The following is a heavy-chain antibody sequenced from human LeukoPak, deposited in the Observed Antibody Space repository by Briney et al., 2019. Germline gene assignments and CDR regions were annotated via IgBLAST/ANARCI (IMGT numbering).Heavy chain of an antibody. CDR3: ARDRGVPRPYYFDQ. D-gene: IGHD3-10*01. Sequence: SETLSLTCTVSGGSISSSSYHWGRIRQPPGKELEWIGSIHYNGSTCYNPSLESRVIMSVDTSKNQFSLNLTSVTAADAAMYYCARDRGVPRPYYFDQWGQGTLVTVSS. V-gene: IGHV4-39*07. J-gene: IGHJ4*02. CDR2: IHYNGST. CDR1: GGSISSSSYH.